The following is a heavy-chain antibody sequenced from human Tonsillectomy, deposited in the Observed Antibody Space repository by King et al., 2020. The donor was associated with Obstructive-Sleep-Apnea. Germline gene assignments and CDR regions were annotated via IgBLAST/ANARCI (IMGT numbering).Heavy chain of an antibody. CDR3: ARDLHGRMDV. Sequence: VQLVESGGGVVQPGRSLRLSCAASGFIFSSFAIHWVRQAPGKGLEWVAVISYDGRNKYYADFVKGRFTISRDNSKNTLYLQMDSLRAEDTAVYYCARDLHGRMDVWGKGTTVTVSS. CDR1: GFIFSSFA. CDR2: ISYDGRNK. V-gene: IGHV3-30*04. J-gene: IGHJ6*04.